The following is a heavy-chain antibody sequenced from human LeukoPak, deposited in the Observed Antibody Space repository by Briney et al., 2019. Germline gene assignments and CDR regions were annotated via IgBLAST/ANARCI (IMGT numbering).Heavy chain of an antibody. V-gene: IGHV3-21*01. CDR1: GFTVSSSY. Sequence: PGGSLRLSCAASGFTVSSSYMSWVRQAPGKGLEWVSSISSSSSYIYYADSVKGRLTISRDNAKNSLYLQMNSLRAEDTAVYYCAAHVDADAFDIWGQGTMVTVSS. D-gene: IGHD5-12*01. J-gene: IGHJ3*02. CDR2: ISSSSSYI. CDR3: AAHVDADAFDI.